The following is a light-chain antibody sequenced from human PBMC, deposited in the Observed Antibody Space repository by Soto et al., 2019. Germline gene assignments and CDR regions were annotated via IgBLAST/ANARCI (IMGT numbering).Light chain of an antibody. CDR3: QQYGSSPPRT. J-gene: IGKJ1*01. CDR2: GAS. Sequence: EIGMTQSPATLSVSPGERATLSCRASQSVSSNLAWYQQKPGQAPRLLIYGASSRATGIPDRFSGSGSGTDFTLTISRLEPEDFAVYYCQQYGSSPPRTFGQGTKVDIK. V-gene: IGKV3-20*01. CDR1: QSVSSN.